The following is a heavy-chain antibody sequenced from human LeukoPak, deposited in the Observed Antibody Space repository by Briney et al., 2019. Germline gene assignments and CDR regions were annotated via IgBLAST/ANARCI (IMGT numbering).Heavy chain of an antibody. D-gene: IGHD2-21*02. J-gene: IGHJ3*02. CDR3: ASRLPWHIVVVTATDAFDI. Sequence: GGSLRLSCAASGFSFSSYWMRWVRQAPGKGLVWVSRINYGGSSTSYADSVKGRFTISRANAKNSLYLQMNSLRAEDTAVYYCASRLPWHIVVVTATDAFDIWGQGTMVTVSS. CDR1: GFSFSSYW. V-gene: IGHV3-74*01. CDR2: INYGGSST.